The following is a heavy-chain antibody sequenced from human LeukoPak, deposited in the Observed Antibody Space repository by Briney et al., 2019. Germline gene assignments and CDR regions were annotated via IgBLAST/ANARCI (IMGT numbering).Heavy chain of an antibody. CDR2: INPNSGNT. V-gene: IGHV1-18*04. Sequence: ASVKVSCKASGYTFTGYYMQWVRQAPGQGLEWMGWINPNSGNTNYAQKLQGRVTMTTDTSTSTAYMELRSLRSDDTAVYYCARDKSSSLGYYYYGMDVWGQGTTVTVSS. J-gene: IGHJ6*02. D-gene: IGHD6-6*01. CDR3: ARDKSSSLGYYYYGMDV. CDR1: GYTFTGYY.